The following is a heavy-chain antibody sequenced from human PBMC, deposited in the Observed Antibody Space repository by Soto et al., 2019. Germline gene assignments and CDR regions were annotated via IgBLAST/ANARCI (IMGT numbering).Heavy chain of an antibody. CDR3: ARGVGGPLYYYYYGMDV. CDR2: IYPGDSDT. J-gene: IGHJ6*02. Sequence: GESLKISCKGSGYSFTSYWIGWVRQMPGKGLEWMGIIYPGDSDTRYSPSFQGQVTISADKSISTAYPQWSSLKASDTAMYYCARGVGGPLYYYYYGMDVWGQGTTVTVSS. D-gene: IGHD2-15*01. V-gene: IGHV5-51*01. CDR1: GYSFTSYW.